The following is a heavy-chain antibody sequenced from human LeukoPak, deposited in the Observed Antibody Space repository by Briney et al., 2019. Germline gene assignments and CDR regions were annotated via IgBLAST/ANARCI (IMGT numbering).Heavy chain of an antibody. J-gene: IGHJ4*02. CDR1: GGSISSYY. D-gene: IGHD3-10*01. Sequence: SETLSLTCTVSGGSISSYYWSWIRQPPGKGLEWIGYIYYTGSTNYNPSLKSRVTISVDTSKNQFSLKLSSVTAADTAVYYCARSGGSGSFDYWGQGTLVTVPS. V-gene: IGHV4-59*01. CDR3: ARSGGSGSFDY. CDR2: IYYTGST.